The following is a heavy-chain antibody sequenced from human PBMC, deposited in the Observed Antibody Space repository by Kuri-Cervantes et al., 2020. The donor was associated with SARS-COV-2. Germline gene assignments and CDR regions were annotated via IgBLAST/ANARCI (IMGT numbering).Heavy chain of an antibody. V-gene: IGHV3-30-3*01. J-gene: IGHJ6*03. CDR1: GFTFSSYA. D-gene: IGHD3-3*01. Sequence: GGSLRLSCAASGFTFSSYAMHWVRQAPGKGLEWVAVISYDGSNKYYADSVKGRLTISRDNSKNTLYLQMNSLRAEDTAVYYCARSILAIFEAMDVWGKGTTVTVSS. CDR2: ISYDGSNK. CDR3: ARSILAIFEAMDV.